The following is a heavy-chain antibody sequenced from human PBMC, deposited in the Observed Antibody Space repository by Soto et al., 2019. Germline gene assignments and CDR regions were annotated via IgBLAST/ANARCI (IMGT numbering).Heavy chain of an antibody. CDR1: GFTFSDYY. CDR2: SXXSXTXS. D-gene: IGHD1-1*01. Sequence: GGSLRLSCEGSGFTFSDYYISWIRQAPGKGLEXISYSXXSXTXSXYXXXXKGRFSISRDNTKNLLYLQMNSLRAEDTAVYYCARSGDNYNRLDYWGQGTPVTVSS. CDR3: ARSGDNYNRLDY. J-gene: IGHJ4*02. V-gene: IGHV3-11*06.